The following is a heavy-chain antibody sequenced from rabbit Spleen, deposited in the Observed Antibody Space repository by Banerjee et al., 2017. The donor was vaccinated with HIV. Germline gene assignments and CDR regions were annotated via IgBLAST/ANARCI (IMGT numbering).Heavy chain of an antibody. D-gene: IGHD7-1*01. V-gene: IGHV1S40*01. CDR3: ARAGYSGWDAFDP. CDR2: IYGGSSGSA. Sequence: QSLEESGGDLVKPGASLTLTCTASGFSFSSSYWICWVRQAPGKGLEWIACIYGGSSGSAYYASWAKGRFTISKTSSTTVTLQMNSLTAADTATYFCARAGYSGWDAFDPWGPGTLVTVS. J-gene: IGHJ2*01. CDR1: GFSFSSSYW.